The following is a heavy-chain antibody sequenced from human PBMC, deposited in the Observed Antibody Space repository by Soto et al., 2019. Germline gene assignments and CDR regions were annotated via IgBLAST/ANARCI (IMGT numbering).Heavy chain of an antibody. CDR3: ARGGDVNYYHGMDV. Sequence: QVQLVQSGGEVKKPGASVKLSCTASGYTFTSYGISWVRQAPGQGLEWMGWISAYNGKTNYAQNVQGRVTMTTDTTTTTADMDLRSLRSDDTAVYSCARGGDVNYYHGMDVWGQGTTVTVSS. CDR1: GYTFTSYG. D-gene: IGHD5-12*01. V-gene: IGHV1-18*01. J-gene: IGHJ6*02. CDR2: ISAYNGKT.